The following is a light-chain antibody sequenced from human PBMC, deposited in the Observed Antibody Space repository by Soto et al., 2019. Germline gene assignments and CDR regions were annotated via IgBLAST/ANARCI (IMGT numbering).Light chain of an antibody. V-gene: IGKV1-8*01. Sequence: AIRMTQSLSSLSAATRDRVTITCRASQGISSFLAWYQQEPGKAPKVLIYATSTLQSGVPSRFGGSGSGTDFTLTISSLQPEDSATYYCLQHNTYPRTFGQGTKVDI. CDR1: QGISSF. CDR3: LQHNTYPRT. J-gene: IGKJ1*01. CDR2: ATS.